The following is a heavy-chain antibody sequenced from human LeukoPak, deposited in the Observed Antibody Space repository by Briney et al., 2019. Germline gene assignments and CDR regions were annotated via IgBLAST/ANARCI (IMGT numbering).Heavy chain of an antibody. CDR1: GGSISSYY. Sequence: SETLSLTCTVSGGSISSYYWSWIRQPPGKGLEWIGYIYYSGSTNYNPSLKSRVTISVDTSKNQCSLKLSSVTAADTAVYYCAREGRGVGAYYFDYWGQGTLVTVSS. V-gene: IGHV4-59*01. J-gene: IGHJ4*02. CDR2: IYYSGST. CDR3: AREGRGVGAYYFDY. D-gene: IGHD1-26*01.